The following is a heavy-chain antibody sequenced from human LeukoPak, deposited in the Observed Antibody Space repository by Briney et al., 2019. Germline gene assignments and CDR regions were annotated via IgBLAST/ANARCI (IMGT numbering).Heavy chain of an antibody. CDR3: AELGITMIGGV. Sequence: GGSLRLSCAASGFTFSSHDMNWVRQAPGKGLEWVSYISGSGDTTYYAESVKGRFTISRDNAKNSLYLQMNSLRAEDTAVYYCAELGITMIGGVWGKGTTVTISS. D-gene: IGHD3-10*02. J-gene: IGHJ6*04. V-gene: IGHV3-48*03. CDR2: ISGSGDTT. CDR1: GFTFSSHD.